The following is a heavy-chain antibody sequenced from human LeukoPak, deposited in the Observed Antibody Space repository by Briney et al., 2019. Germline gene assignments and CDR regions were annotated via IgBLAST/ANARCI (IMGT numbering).Heavy chain of an antibody. V-gene: IGHV1-8*01. D-gene: IGHD2-2*01. CDR1: GYTFTTYD. CDR3: AVPVGQGYCDNTSCSSMDV. J-gene: IGHJ6*02. Sequence: ASVKVSCKTSGYTFTTYDINWVRQATGQGLEWMGWMNPNTGNTGFAQKFLGRVSMTWDTSISTAYLELSNLTSEDTAVYFCAVPVGQGYCDNTSCSSMDVWGPGTTVIVS. CDR2: MNPNTGNT.